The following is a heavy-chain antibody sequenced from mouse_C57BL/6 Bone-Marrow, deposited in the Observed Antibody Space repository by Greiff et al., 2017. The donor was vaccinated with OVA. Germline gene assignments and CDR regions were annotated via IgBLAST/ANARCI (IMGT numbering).Heavy chain of an antibody. CDR2: SRNKANDYTT. V-gene: IGHV7-1*01. D-gene: IGHD2-4*01. J-gene: IGHJ1*03. CDR3: ARGYDYSSYWYFDV. CDR1: GFTFSDFY. Sequence: EVKLVESGGGLVQSGRSLRLSCATSGFTFSDFYMGWVRQAPGKGLEWIAASRNKANDYTTEYSASVKGRFIVSRDTSQSILYLQMNALRAEDTAIYYCARGYDYSSYWYFDVWGTGTTVTVSS.